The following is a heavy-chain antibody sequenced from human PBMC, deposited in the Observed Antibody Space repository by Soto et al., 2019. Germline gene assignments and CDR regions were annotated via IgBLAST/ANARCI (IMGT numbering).Heavy chain of an antibody. D-gene: IGHD2-2*01. J-gene: IGHJ4*02. CDR1: GGSISSYY. CDR2: IYYSGST. CDR3: ARQRIGGYCSSTSCYETDY. V-gene: IGHV4-59*08. Sequence: PSETLSLTCTVSGGSISSYYWSWIRQPPGKGLEWIGYIYYSGSTNYNPSLKSRVTISVDTSKNQFSLKLSSVTAADTAVYYCARQRIGGYCSSTSCYETDYWGQGTLVTVSS.